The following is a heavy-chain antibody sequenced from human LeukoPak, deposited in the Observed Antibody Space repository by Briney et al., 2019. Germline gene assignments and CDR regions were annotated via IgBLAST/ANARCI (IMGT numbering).Heavy chain of an antibody. CDR1: GYTFTSYG. CDR3: ARDVEVATIWGILRD. V-gene: IGHV1-18*01. CDR2: ISAYNGNT. J-gene: IGHJ4*02. D-gene: IGHD5-12*01. Sequence: ASVKVSCKASGYTFTSYGISWVRQAPGQGLEWMGWISAYNGNTNYAQKFQGRVTITTDESTSTAYMELGSLRSEDTAVYYCARDVEVATIWGILRDWGQGTLVTVSS.